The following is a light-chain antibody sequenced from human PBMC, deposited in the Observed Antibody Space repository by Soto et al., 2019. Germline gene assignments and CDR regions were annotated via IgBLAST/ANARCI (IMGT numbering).Light chain of an antibody. V-gene: IGKV1-39*01. CDR2: AAS. Sequence: DSQMTQSPSSLYASVGHRVTITCRARQSISSYLNWYQQKPGKAPKLLIYAASSLQSGVPSRLSGRGSGTDFTLTISSLQPEDFATYYCQQRYSTPLSFGQVTKVEIK. J-gene: IGKJ1*01. CDR3: QQRYSTPLS. CDR1: QSISSY.